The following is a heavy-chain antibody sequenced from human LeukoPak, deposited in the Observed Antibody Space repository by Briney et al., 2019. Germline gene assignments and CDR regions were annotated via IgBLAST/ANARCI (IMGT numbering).Heavy chain of an antibody. V-gene: IGHV3-74*01. CDR1: GFAFNNYW. D-gene: IGHD2-15*01. Sequence: GSLRLSCGASGFAFNNYWMHWVRQAPGKGLVWVARIDNDGSSTVYADSVKGRFTISRDNAKNTVYLQMNRLRGEDTALYYCVRGLQGPDYWGQGTLVIVSS. CDR2: IDNDGSST. CDR3: VRGLQGPDY. J-gene: IGHJ4*02.